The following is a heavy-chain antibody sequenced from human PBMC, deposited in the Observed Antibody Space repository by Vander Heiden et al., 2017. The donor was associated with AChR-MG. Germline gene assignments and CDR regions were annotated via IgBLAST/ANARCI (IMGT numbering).Heavy chain of an antibody. V-gene: IGHV3-23*01. D-gene: IGHD3-9*01. CDR1: GLTFSGYA. Sequence: EVQLLESGGGLVQPGGSLRLTCAASGLTFSGYAMSWVRQAPGKGLEWVSAISGSGGSTYYADSVKGRFTISRDNSKNTLYLQMNSLRAEDTAVYYCAKEHPDILTGYYSGYWGQGTLVTVSS. J-gene: IGHJ4*02. CDR2: ISGSGGST. CDR3: AKEHPDILTGYYSGY.